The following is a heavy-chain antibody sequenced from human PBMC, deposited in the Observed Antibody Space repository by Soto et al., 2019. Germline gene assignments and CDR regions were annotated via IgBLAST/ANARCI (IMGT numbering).Heavy chain of an antibody. D-gene: IGHD1-7*01. CDR3: ARASELELPGDYYYYYMDV. CDR1: GFTFSSYG. Sequence: GGSLRLSCAASGFTFSSYGMHWVRQAPGKGLEWVAVIWYDGSNKYYADSVKGRFTISRDNSKNTLYLQMNSLRAGDTAVYYCARASELELPGDYYYYYMDVWGKGTTVTVSS. CDR2: IWYDGSNK. J-gene: IGHJ6*03. V-gene: IGHV3-33*01.